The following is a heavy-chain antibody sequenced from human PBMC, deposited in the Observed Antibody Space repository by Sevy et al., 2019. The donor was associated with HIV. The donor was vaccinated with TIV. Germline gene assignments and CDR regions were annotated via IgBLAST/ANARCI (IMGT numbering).Heavy chain of an antibody. CDR2: ISDYNGYT. D-gene: IGHD3-10*01. Sequence: ASVKVSCKASGYTFSSYGISRVRQAPGQGLEWMGWISDYNGYTNYAHKFQGRVTMSTETSTRTAYMELRSLRSDDTAVYFCAREGYYYRSGTYRPPNYYGMDVWGQGTVVTVSS. CDR1: GYTFSSYG. V-gene: IGHV1-18*01. CDR3: AREGYYYRSGTYRPPNYYGMDV. J-gene: IGHJ6*02.